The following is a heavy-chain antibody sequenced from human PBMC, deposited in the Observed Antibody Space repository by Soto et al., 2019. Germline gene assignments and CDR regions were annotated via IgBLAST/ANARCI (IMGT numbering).Heavy chain of an antibody. V-gene: IGHV1-2*04. D-gene: IGHD7-27*01. CDR2: INPHSGET. J-gene: IGHJ3*01. Sequence: ASVKVSCKASGYRFTAFYMHWVRQAPGQGLEWMGWINPHSGETNYAQQFQAWVTMTRDTSISTVYMELNRLTSDDTAVYYCATAAWGTSNGAFHLWGQGTMVTVSS. CDR3: ATAAWGTSNGAFHL. CDR1: GYRFTAFY.